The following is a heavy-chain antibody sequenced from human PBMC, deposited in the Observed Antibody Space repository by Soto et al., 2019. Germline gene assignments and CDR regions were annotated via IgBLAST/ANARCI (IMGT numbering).Heavy chain of an antibody. J-gene: IGHJ5*02. CDR1: GYTFTSYG. CDR3: ARDVRDIVVVPAAFGGWFDP. CDR2: ISAYNGNT. D-gene: IGHD2-2*01. Sequence: QVQLVQSGAEVKKPGASVKVSCKASGYTFTSYGISWVRQAPGQVLEGMGWISAYNGNTNYAQKLQGRVTMTTDTSTSTAYMELRSLRADDTAVYYCARDVRDIVVVPAAFGGWFDPWGQGTLVTVSS. V-gene: IGHV1-18*01.